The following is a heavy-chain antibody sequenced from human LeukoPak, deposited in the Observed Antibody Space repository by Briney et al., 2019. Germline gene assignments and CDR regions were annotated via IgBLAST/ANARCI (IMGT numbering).Heavy chain of an antibody. V-gene: IGHV3-33*01. CDR2: IWYDGSNK. CDR1: GFTFSSYG. D-gene: IGHD3-3*01. Sequence: PGGSLRLSCAASGFTFSSYGMPWVRQAPGKGLEWVAVIWYDGSNKYYADSVKGRFTISRDNSKNTLYLQMNSLRAEDTAVYYCARERYDFWSGYFLLWGQGTLVTVSS. J-gene: IGHJ4*02. CDR3: ARERYDFWSGYFLL.